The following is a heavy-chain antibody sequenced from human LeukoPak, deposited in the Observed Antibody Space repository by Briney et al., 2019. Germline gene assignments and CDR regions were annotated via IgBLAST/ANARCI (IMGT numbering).Heavy chain of an antibody. D-gene: IGHD5-18*01. V-gene: IGHV3-66*01. Sequence: GGSLRLSCAASGFTVSSNYMSWVRQAPGKGLEWVSVIYSGGSTYYADSVKGRFTISRDNSKNTLYLQMNSLRAEDTAVYYCARASGYSYGSPYWGQGTLVTVSS. CDR1: GFTVSSNY. CDR3: ARASGYSYGSPY. J-gene: IGHJ4*02. CDR2: IYSGGST.